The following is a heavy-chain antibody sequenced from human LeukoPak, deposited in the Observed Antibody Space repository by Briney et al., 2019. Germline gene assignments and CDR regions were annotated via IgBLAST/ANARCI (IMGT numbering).Heavy chain of an antibody. J-gene: IGHJ6*03. Sequence: SETLSLTCTVSGYSISSGYYWGWIRQPPGKGLERIGSIYHSGSTYYNPSLKSRVTISVDTSKNQFSLKLSSVTAADTAVYYCARDRRSSSPYYYDYMDVWGKGTTVTVSS. CDR3: ARDRRSSSPYYYDYMDV. D-gene: IGHD6-6*01. CDR2: IYHSGST. CDR1: GYSISSGYY. V-gene: IGHV4-38-2*02.